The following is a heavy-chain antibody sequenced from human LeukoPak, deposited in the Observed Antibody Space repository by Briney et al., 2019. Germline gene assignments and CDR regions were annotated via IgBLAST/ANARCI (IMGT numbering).Heavy chain of an antibody. Sequence: GGSLRLSCAASGFTFSTYWMRWVRQVPGKGLVWVSRINSDGSSTSYADSVKGRFTISRDNAKNTLYLQMNSLRAEDTAVYYCTRPIELAVAGRGDFWGQGTLVTVSS. J-gene: IGHJ4*02. V-gene: IGHV3-74*01. CDR1: GFTFSTYW. CDR3: TRPIELAVAGRGDF. D-gene: IGHD6-19*01. CDR2: INSDGSST.